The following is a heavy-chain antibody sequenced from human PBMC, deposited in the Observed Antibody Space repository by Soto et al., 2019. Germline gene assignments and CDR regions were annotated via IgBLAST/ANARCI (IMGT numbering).Heavy chain of an antibody. J-gene: IGHJ4*02. CDR2: INGGGVST. V-gene: IGHV3-23*01. CDR3: AKSPRYCTNGLCYPVYYFDY. D-gene: IGHD2-8*01. CDR1: GFTFSSDA. Sequence: EVQLLESGGGLVQPGGSLRLSCAASGFTFSSDAMSWVRQAPGKGLEWVSGINGGGVSTYYAESVKGRFTISRDNSKNTVYLQMNSLRAEDTAVYYRAKSPRYCTNGLCYPVYYFDYWGQGSLVTVSS.